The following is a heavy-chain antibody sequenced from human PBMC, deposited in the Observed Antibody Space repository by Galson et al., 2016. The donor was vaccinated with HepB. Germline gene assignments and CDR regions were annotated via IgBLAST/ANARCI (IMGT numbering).Heavy chain of an antibody. CDR3: AREESFGGHSYGLDL. D-gene: IGHD4-23*01. J-gene: IGHJ6*02. CDR2: INVNSGTA. V-gene: IGHV1-2*04. Sequence: SVKVSCKASGYTFTGYNIHWVRQAPGRGLEWMGWINVNSGTADYGQKFEGWVTMTRDTSIATAYMELSGLKYDDTAVYFCAREESFGGHSYGLDLWGQGTAVTVSS. CDR1: GYTFTGYN.